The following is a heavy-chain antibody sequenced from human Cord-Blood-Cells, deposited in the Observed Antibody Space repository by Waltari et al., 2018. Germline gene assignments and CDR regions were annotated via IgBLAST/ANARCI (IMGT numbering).Heavy chain of an antibody. V-gene: IGHV4-34*01. J-gene: IGHJ5*02. CDR3: ARETSEVLRFLEWLLYSGWFDP. CDR2: INHSGST. Sequence: QVQLQQWGAGLLKPSETLSLTCAVYGGSFSGYYWSWIRQPPGKGLEWIGEINHSGSTTYTPSLKSRVTISVDTSKDPFSLKLSSVTAADTAVYYCARETSEVLRFLEWLLYSGWFDPWGQGTLVTVSS. D-gene: IGHD3-3*01. CDR1: GGSFSGYY.